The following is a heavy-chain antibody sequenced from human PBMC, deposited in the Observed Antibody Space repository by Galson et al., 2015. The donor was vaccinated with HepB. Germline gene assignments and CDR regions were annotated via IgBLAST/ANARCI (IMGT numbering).Heavy chain of an antibody. CDR2: IYLDGDK. V-gene: IGHV2-5*02. J-gene: IGHJ4*02. Sequence: PALVKPTQPLTLPCAFSGFSFSTSGVAGAWIRPPPGKALEWLSLIYLDGDKRYSPSPWSRLRITKATSKNQVVLTMSNMDPVDTATYFCAHRPGEWLEYYFDYWGQGTLVTVSS. D-gene: IGHD6-19*01. CDR3: AHRPGEWLEYYFDY. CDR1: GFSFSTSGVA.